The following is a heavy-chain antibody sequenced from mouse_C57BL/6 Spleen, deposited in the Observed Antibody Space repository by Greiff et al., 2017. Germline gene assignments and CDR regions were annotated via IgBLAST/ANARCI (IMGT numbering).Heavy chain of an antibody. Sequence: QVQLQQPGAELVKPGASVMLSCKASGYTFTSYWMHWVKQRPGQGLEWIGMIHPNSGSTNYNEKFKSKATLTVDKSSSTAYMQLSSLTSEDSAVYYCARVYYGSRVLYFDVWGTGTTVTVSS. CDR3: ARVYYGSRVLYFDV. J-gene: IGHJ1*03. CDR2: IHPNSGST. D-gene: IGHD1-1*01. V-gene: IGHV1-64*01. CDR1: GYTFTSYW.